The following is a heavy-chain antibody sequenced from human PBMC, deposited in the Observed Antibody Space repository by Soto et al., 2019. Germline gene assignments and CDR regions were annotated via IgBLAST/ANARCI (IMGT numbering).Heavy chain of an antibody. J-gene: IGHJ4*02. Sequence: PSETLSLTCTVSGDSISSGGYYWSWIRQYPGKGLEWIGHIFYTGDTYYNPPLKRRVSISVDTSKNQFSLNLSAVTAADSAVYYCAREIYKAVTATDRYFDYWGQGPLVTVS. CDR2: IFYTGDT. CDR3: AREIYKAVTATDRYFDY. CDR1: GDSISSGGYY. D-gene: IGHD2-21*02. V-gene: IGHV4-31*03.